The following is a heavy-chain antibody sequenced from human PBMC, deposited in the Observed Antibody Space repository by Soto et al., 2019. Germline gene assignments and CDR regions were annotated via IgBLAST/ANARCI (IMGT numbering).Heavy chain of an antibody. J-gene: IGHJ4*02. CDR2: IWYDGSNK. D-gene: IGHD6-13*01. Sequence: GGSLRLSCAASGFTFSSYGMHWVRQAPGKGLEWVAVIWYDGSNKYYADSVKGRFTISRDNSKNTLYLQMNSLRAEDTAVYYCARDNEAAAGKGRKGFDYWGQGTLVTVSS. V-gene: IGHV3-33*01. CDR3: ARDNEAAAGKGRKGFDY. CDR1: GFTFSSYG.